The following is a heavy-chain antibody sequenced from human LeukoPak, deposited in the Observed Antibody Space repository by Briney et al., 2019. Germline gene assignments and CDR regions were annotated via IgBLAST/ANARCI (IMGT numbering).Heavy chain of an antibody. D-gene: IGHD1-14*01. V-gene: IGHV1-18*01. CDR1: GYTFTSYG. J-gene: IGHJ4*02. Sequence: ASVEVSCKASGYTFTSYGISWVRQAPGQGLEWMGWISAYNGNTNYAQKLQGRVTMTTDTSTSTAYMELRSLRSDDTAVYYCARLHARKHYFDYWGQGTLVTVSS. CDR3: ARLHARKHYFDY. CDR2: ISAYNGNT.